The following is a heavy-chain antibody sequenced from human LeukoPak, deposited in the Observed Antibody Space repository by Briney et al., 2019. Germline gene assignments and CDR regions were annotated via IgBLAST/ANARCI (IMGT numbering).Heavy chain of an antibody. D-gene: IGHD3-22*01. CDR2: IHYSGST. CDR3: AREEADSSGYYYAY. V-gene: IGHV4-59*12. CDR1: GGSISSYY. J-gene: IGHJ4*02. Sequence: PSETLSLTCTVSGGSISSYYWSWIRQPPGKGLQWIGCIHYSGSTNYNPSLKSRVTMSVDTSKNQFSLKLSSVTAADTAVYYCAREEADSSGYYYAYWGQGTLVTVSS.